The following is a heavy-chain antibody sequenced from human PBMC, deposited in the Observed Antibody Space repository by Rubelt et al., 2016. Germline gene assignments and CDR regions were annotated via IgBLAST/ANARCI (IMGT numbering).Heavy chain of an antibody. CDR2: MNPNSGNT. D-gene: IGHD3-3*01. J-gene: IGHJ5*02. CDR1: GYTFTSYD. Sequence: QVQLVQSGAEVKKPGASVKVSCKASGYTFTSYDINWVRQATGQGLEWMGWMNPNSGNTGYAQKFQGRVTMTRDTSISRAYRELGSLRSEDTAVYYCARMVNDFWSGYHNWFDPWGQGTLVTVSS. CDR3: ARMVNDFWSGYHNWFDP. V-gene: IGHV1-8*01.